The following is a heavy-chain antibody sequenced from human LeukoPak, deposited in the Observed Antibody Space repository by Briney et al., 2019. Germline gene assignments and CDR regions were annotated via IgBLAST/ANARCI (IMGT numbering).Heavy chain of an antibody. Sequence: PGGSLRLSCAASGFTFSTYSMNWVRQAPGKGLEWVSYFGFSSSTIYYADSVKGRFTISRDNAKSSLYLQMNSLRAEDTAVYYCVRDHNYAFDIWGQGTTVTVSS. CDR1: GFTFSTYS. V-gene: IGHV3-48*01. CDR3: VRDHNYAFDI. J-gene: IGHJ3*02. CDR2: FGFSSSTI. D-gene: IGHD1-20*01.